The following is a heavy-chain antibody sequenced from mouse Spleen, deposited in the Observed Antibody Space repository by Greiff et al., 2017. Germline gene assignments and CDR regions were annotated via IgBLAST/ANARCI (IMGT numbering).Heavy chain of an antibody. CDR1: GYTFTSYW. CDR3: AREGYGNPWYFDV. V-gene: IGHV1-55*01. D-gene: IGHD2-1*01. Sequence: QVQLQQPGAELVKPGASVKMSCKASGYTFTSYWITWVKQRPGQGLEWIGDIYPGSGSTNYHEKFKSKATLTVDTSSNTAYMQLSSLTSEDSAVYYCAREGYGNPWYFDVWGAGTTVTVSS. CDR2: IYPGSGST. J-gene: IGHJ1*01.